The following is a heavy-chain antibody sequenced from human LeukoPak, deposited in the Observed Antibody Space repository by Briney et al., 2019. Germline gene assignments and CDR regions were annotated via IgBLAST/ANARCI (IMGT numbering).Heavy chain of an antibody. CDR2: INNSGGST. Sequence: GGSLRLSYAASGFTFSSYAMSWVRQAPGKGLEWVSTINNSGGSTYYADSVKGRFTISRDNSKNTLYLQMKSLRAEDTAVYYCAKRRGDYVWGYFDYWGQGTLVTVSS. V-gene: IGHV3-23*01. CDR1: GFTFSSYA. CDR3: AKRRGDYVWGYFDY. J-gene: IGHJ4*02. D-gene: IGHD3-16*01.